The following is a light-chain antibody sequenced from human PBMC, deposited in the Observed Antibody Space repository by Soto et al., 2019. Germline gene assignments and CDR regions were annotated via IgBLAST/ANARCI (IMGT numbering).Light chain of an antibody. CDR2: EVN. Sequence: QSVLTQPASMSGSPGQSITISCTGTSSDVGSYYPVSWFQQHPGKAPKLIIYEVNKRPSGGSDRFSGSKSGNTASLTISGLQAADEAEYYCCSYAGDTTFFVFGTGTKVTVL. V-gene: IGLV2-23*02. CDR1: SSDVGSYYP. CDR3: CSYAGDTTFFV. J-gene: IGLJ1*01.